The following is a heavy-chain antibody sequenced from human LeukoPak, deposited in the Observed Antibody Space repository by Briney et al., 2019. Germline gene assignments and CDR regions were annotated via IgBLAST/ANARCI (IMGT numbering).Heavy chain of an antibody. J-gene: IGHJ6*03. CDR3: ARNSQWLVHRRRYYYYMDV. CDR2: IKQDGSEK. V-gene: IGHV3-7*01. D-gene: IGHD6-19*01. CDR1: GFTFSSYW. Sequence: GGSLRLSCAASGFTFSSYWMSWVRQAPGKGLEWVANIKQDGSEKYYVDSVKGRFTISRDNAKNSLYLQMNSLRAEDTAVYYCARNSQWLVHRRRYYYYMDVWGKGTTVTVSS.